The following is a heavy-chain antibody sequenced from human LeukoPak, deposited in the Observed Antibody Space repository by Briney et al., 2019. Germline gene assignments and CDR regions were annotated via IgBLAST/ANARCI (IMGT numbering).Heavy chain of an antibody. Sequence: GGSLRLSCTASGFTFGDYAMSWVRQAPGKGLEWVGFIRSKAYGGTTEYAASVKGGFTISRDDSKSIAYLQMNSLKTEDTAVYYCTRRWEYQLLPFDYWGQGTLVTVSS. D-gene: IGHD2-2*01. CDR1: GFTFGDYA. J-gene: IGHJ4*02. CDR3: TRRWEYQLLPFDY. V-gene: IGHV3-49*04. CDR2: IRSKAYGGTT.